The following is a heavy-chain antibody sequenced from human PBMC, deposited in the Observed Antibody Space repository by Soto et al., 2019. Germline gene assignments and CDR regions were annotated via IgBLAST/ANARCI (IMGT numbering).Heavy chain of an antibody. V-gene: IGHV1-2*02. CDR2: INPNSGGT. Sequence: ASVKVSCKASGYTFTGYYMHWVRQAPGQGLEWMGWINPNSGGTNYAQKFQGRVTMTRDTSSNRFSLDLRSVTAADTAVYYCARNGYTYGMDVWGQGTTVTVSS. J-gene: IGHJ6*02. D-gene: IGHD5-18*01. CDR3: ARNGYTYGMDV. CDR1: GYTFTGYY.